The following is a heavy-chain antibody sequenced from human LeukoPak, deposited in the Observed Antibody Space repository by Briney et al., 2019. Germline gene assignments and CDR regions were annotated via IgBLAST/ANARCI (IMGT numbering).Heavy chain of an antibody. J-gene: IGHJ5*02. CDR3: ARDQGLAVAGTFWFDP. Sequence: SETLSLTCTVSGGSISSCYWSWIRQPPGKGLEWIGYIYYSGSTNYNPSLKSRVTISVDTSKNQFSLKLSSVTAADTAVYYCARDQGLAVAGTFWFDPWGQGTLVTVSS. D-gene: IGHD6-19*01. V-gene: IGHV4-59*01. CDR1: GGSISSCY. CDR2: IYYSGST.